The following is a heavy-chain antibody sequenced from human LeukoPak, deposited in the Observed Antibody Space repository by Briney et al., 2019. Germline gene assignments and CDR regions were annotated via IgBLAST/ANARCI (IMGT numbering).Heavy chain of an antibody. CDR2: LSSSGNTI. J-gene: IGHJ4*02. V-gene: IGHV3-48*03. Sequence: AQEKTLEWFSYLSSSGNTIYYADSMKGRFTISRDNAKNSLYLQMDSLRAEDTAVYYCSREELRYSSGSSHSYFDYWGQGTLVTVSS. CDR3: SREELRYSSGSSHSYFDY. D-gene: IGHD6-19*01.